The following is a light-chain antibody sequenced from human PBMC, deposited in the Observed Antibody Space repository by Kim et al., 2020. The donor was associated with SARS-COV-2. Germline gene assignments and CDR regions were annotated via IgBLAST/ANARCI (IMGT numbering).Light chain of an antibody. J-gene: IGLJ1*01. V-gene: IGLV3-1*01. CDR3: QAWDSSPHIYV. CDR2: QDN. CDR1: KLGDKY. Sequence: SYELTQPPSVSVSPGQTASITCSGYKLGDKYVSWYQQKPGQSPVVVIYQDNQRPSGIPERFSGSNSGNTATLTISGTQAMDEADYYCQAWDSSPHIYVFG.